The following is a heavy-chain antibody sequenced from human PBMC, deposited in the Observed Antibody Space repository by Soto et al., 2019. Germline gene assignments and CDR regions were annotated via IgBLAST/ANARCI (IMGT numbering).Heavy chain of an antibody. D-gene: IGHD3-10*01. CDR3: AKSSLYYGSGSYYNPLDY. CDR1: GFTFSSYA. V-gene: IGHV3-23*01. J-gene: IGHJ4*02. Sequence: LRLSCAASGFTFSSYAMSWVRQAPGKGLEWVSAISGSGGSTYYADSVKGRFTISRDNSKNTLYLQMNSLRAKDTAVYYCAKSSLYYGSGSYYNPLDYWGQGSLVTVSS. CDR2: ISGSGGST.